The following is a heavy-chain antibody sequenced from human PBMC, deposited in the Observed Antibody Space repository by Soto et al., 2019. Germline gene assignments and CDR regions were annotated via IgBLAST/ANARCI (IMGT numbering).Heavy chain of an antibody. V-gene: IGHV5-51*01. CDR2: IYPGDSDT. J-gene: IGHJ6*02. CDR3: ARLGSSSSGVDYYYGMDV. Sequence: EVQLVQSGAEVKKPGESLKISCKGSGYSFTSYWIGWVRQMPGKGLEWMGIIYPGDSDTRYSPSFQGQVTISADKSLSTAYLQWSSLKASDTAMYYCARLGSSSSGVDYYYGMDVWGQGTTVTVSS. D-gene: IGHD6-6*01. CDR1: GYSFTSYW.